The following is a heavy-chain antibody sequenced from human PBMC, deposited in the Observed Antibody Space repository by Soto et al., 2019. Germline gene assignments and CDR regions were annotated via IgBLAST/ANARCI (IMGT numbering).Heavy chain of an antibody. CDR3: ATGVYEDPFYFDY. V-gene: IGHV4-31*03. D-gene: IGHD3-22*01. Sequence: SETLSLTCTVSGGSISSGGYYWSWIRQHPGKGLEWIGYIYYSGSTYYNPSLKSRATISVDTSKNQFSLKLSSVTAADTAVYYCATGVYEDPFYFDYWGQGTLVTVSS. CDR1: GGSISSGGYY. J-gene: IGHJ4*02. CDR2: IYYSGST.